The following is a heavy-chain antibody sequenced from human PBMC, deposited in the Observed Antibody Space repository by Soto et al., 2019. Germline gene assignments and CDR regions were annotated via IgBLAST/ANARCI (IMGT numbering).Heavy chain of an antibody. D-gene: IGHD6-25*01. CDR3: VRAPEQRPFDY. Sequence: EVQLVESGGGLVQPGGSLRLSCAVSGFTLSDNWIHWVRRAPGKGLVWVSRINSDGSSVTYADSVKGRFTLSRDNAKNTWFLQMDSLRVEDTAMYYCVRAPEQRPFDYWGQGTLVTVSS. CDR2: INSDGSSV. V-gene: IGHV3-74*03. J-gene: IGHJ4*02. CDR1: GFTLSDNW.